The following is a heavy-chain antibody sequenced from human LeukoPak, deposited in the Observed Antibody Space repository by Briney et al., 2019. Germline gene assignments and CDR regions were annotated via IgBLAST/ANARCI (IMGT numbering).Heavy chain of an antibody. CDR2: ISYTGTYI. CDR1: GFTFGDYA. CDR3: VRDRGTYRPIDY. V-gene: IGHV3-21*04. J-gene: IGHJ4*02. Sequence: TGGSLRLSCTASGFTFGDYAMSWFRQAPGKGLEWVSSISYTGTYIYYADSVKGRFTISRDNAQNSLYLQMNSLRAEDTAIYYCVRDRGTYRPIDYWGQGTLVTVSS. D-gene: IGHD1-26*01.